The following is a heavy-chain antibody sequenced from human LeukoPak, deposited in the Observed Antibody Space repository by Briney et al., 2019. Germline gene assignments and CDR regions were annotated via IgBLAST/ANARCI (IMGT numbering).Heavy chain of an antibody. CDR1: GFTFSSYW. J-gene: IGHJ6*02. CDR3: ARDSGSYYDYYYYGMDV. V-gene: IGHV3-7*01. Sequence: GGSLRLSCAASGFTFSSYWMSWVRQAPGKGLEWVANIKQDGSEKYYVDSVKGRFTISRDNAKNSLYLQMNSLRAEDTAVYYCARDSGSYYDYYYYGMDVWGQGTTVTVSS. D-gene: IGHD1-26*01. CDR2: IKQDGSEK.